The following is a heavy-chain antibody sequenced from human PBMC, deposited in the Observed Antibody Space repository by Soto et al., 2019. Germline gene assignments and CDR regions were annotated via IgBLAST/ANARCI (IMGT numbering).Heavy chain of an antibody. CDR1: GFTFSDYY. CDR2: ISSSGSTI. CDR3: ARDWHGSGTIGRNWFDP. D-gene: IGHD3-10*01. Sequence: GGSLRLSCAASGFTFSDYYMRWIRQAPGKGLEWVSYISSSGSTIYYADSVKGRFTISSDNAKNSLYLQMNSLRAEDTAVYYCARDWHGSGTIGRNWFDPWGQGTLVTVSS. J-gene: IGHJ5*02. V-gene: IGHV3-11*01.